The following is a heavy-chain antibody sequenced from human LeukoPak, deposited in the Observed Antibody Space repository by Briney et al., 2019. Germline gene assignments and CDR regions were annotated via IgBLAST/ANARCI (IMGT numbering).Heavy chain of an antibody. V-gene: IGHV1-46*01. Sequence: ASVKVSCKASGYTFTSYYMHWVRQAPGQGPEWMGIINPSGGSTSYAQKFRGRVTMTRDMSTSTVYMELSSLRSEDTAVYYCARDFSGGYDAFDIWGQGTMVTVSS. J-gene: IGHJ3*02. CDR2: INPSGGST. CDR1: GYTFTSYY. D-gene: IGHD3-16*01. CDR3: ARDFSGGYDAFDI.